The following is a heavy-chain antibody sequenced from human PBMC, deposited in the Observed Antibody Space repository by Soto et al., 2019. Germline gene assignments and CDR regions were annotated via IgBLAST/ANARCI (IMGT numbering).Heavy chain of an antibody. CDR3: AKFFFFQAEDGIRDL. Sequence: PGTGLGWVSESSGSCGSNYYADSVKGWFHIARDNSKNTLYLQMNSLRAEDTDVYYCAKFFFFQAEDGIRDL. D-gene: IGHD2-21*01. CDR2: SSGSCGSN. J-gene: IGHJ2*01. V-gene: IGHV3-23*01.